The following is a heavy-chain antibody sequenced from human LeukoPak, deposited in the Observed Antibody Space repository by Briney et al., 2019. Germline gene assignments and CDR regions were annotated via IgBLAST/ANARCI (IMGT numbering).Heavy chain of an antibody. Sequence: ASVKVSCKASGYDFTKYAVQWVRQAPGQRLEWMGWIDAGNGRTKYSPDFQGRVTMTRNTSISTAYMELSSLRSEDTAVYYCARFQVGYSYGLYNWFDPWGQGTLVTVSS. CDR3: ARFQVGYSYGLYNWFDP. CDR1: GYDFTKYA. D-gene: IGHD5-18*01. V-gene: IGHV1-3*03. J-gene: IGHJ5*02. CDR2: IDAGNGRT.